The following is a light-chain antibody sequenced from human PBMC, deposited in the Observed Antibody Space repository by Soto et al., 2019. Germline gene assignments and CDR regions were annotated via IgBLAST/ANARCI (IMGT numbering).Light chain of an antibody. CDR1: SYDVGSYNR. V-gene: IGLV2-18*02. CDR2: EVI. Sequence: QSALTQPPSVSGSPGQSVTISCTGTSYDVGSYNRVSWYQQPPGTAPKLMIYEVIYRPSGVPDRFSGSKSGNTASLTISGLQAEDEADYYCSSYTSSNTVVFGGGTKLTVL. CDR3: SSYTSSNTVV. J-gene: IGLJ2*01.